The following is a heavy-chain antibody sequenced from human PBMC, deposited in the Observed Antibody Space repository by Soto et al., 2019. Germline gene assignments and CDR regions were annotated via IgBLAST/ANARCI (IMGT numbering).Heavy chain of an antibody. V-gene: IGHV4-39*02. CDR1: GGSISSSSYY. CDR2: IYYSGST. CDR3: AREQNR. Sequence: SETLSLTCTVSGGSISSSSYYWGWIRQPPGKGLEWIGSIYYSGSTYYNPSLKSRVTISVDTSKNQFSLKLSSVTTAETTVNKCAREQNRWGREPLFT. J-gene: IGHJ4*02.